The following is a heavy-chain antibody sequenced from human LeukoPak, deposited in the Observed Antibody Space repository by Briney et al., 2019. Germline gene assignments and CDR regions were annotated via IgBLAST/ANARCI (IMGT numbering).Heavy chain of an antibody. J-gene: IGHJ3*02. D-gene: IGHD3-3*01. CDR1: GFTFSSYW. CDR2: SNSDARNT. V-gene: IGHV3-74*01. CDR3: ASGIGVGDSFDI. Sequence: PGGSLRLSCAASGFTFSSYWMYWVRQAPGRGLVWVSRSNSDARNTNYADSVQGRFTISRDNAKNTLYLQMNSLRVEDTAVYYCASGIGVGDSFDIWGQGTMVTVSS.